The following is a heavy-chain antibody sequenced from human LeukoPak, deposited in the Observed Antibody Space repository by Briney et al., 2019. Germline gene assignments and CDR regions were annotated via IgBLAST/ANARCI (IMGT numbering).Heavy chain of an antibody. CDR3: ASLRYSSGLYNWFDP. D-gene: IGHD6-19*01. Sequence: ASVKVSCKASGGTFSSYAISWVRQAPGQGLEWMGRIIPILGIANYAQKFQGRVTITADKSTSTAYTELSSLRSEDTAVYYCASLRYSSGLYNWFDPWGQGTLVTVSS. CDR1: GGTFSSYA. J-gene: IGHJ5*02. CDR2: IIPILGIA. V-gene: IGHV1-69*04.